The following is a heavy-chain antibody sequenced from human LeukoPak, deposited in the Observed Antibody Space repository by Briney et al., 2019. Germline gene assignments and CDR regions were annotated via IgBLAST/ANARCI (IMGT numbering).Heavy chain of an antibody. CDR2: IGGSGGST. CDR3: AKSGKDSSGWGAFNY. D-gene: IGHD6-19*01. J-gene: IGHJ4*02. V-gene: IGHV3-23*01. Sequence: GGSLRLSCAASGFTFSSYAMNRVRQAPGKGLEWVSTIGGSGGSTYYADSVKGRFTISRDNSKNTLYLQMNSLRAEDTAVYYCAKSGKDSSGWGAFNYWGQGTLVTVSS. CDR1: GFTFSSYA.